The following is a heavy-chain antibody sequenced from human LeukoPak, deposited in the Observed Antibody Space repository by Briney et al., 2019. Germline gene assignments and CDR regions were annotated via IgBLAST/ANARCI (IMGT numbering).Heavy chain of an antibody. D-gene: IGHD3-22*01. Sequence: QPGRSLRLSCAASGFTFSSYGMHWVRQAPGKGLEWVAFIRYDGSNKYYADSVKGRFTISRDNSKNTLYLQMDSLRAEDTAVYYCAKDPDSSGYYPVYYFDYWGQGTLVTVSS. CDR2: IRYDGSNK. J-gene: IGHJ4*02. CDR3: AKDPDSSGYYPVYYFDY. CDR1: GFTFSSYG. V-gene: IGHV3-30*02.